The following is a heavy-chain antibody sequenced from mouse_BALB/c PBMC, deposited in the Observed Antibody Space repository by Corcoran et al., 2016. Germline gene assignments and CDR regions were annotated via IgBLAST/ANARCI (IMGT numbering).Heavy chain of an antibody. CDR1: GSTFTSYV. J-gene: IGHJ2*01. V-gene: IGHV1S136*01. Sequence: EVQLQQSGPELVKPGASVKMSCTASGSTFTSYVMHWVKQKPGQGLEWIGYIYPYNDGTKYNEKFKGKATLTSDKSSSAAYMEFSSLTSEDSAVYYCAREVPGGNPFDYWGQGTTLTVSS. CDR2: IYPYNDGT. CDR3: AREVPGGNPFDY. D-gene: IGHD2-1*01.